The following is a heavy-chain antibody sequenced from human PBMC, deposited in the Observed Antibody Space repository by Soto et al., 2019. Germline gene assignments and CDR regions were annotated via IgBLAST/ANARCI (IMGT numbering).Heavy chain of an antibody. D-gene: IGHD3-3*01. CDR1: GFTFSSYW. V-gene: IGHV3-74*01. CDR3: ARVRFLEWPPSYSGMDV. CDR2: INSDGSST. Sequence: GGSLRLSCAASGFTFSSYWMHWVRQAPGKGLVWVSRINSDGSSTSYADSVKGRFTISRDNAKNTLYLQMNSLRAEDTAVYYCARVRFLEWPPSYSGMDVWGQGTTVTVSS. J-gene: IGHJ6*02.